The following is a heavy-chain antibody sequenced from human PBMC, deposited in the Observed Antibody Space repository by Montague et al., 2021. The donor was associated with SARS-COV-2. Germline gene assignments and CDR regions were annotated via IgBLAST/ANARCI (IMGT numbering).Heavy chain of an antibody. CDR2: IYWDDDK. CDR3: VKLGYDLLTGYYEAFDV. D-gene: IGHD3-9*01. CDR1: GFSLYTSGVG. V-gene: IGHV2-5*02. J-gene: IGHJ3*01. Sequence: PALVIPTQTLTLTCTFSGFSLYTSGVGVDWIRQPPGKALEWLALIYWDDDKRYTPSVKTRLTITKDTFENQVVLTMANMHPVDTATYYCVKLGYDLLTGYYEAFDVWGPGTLVTVSS.